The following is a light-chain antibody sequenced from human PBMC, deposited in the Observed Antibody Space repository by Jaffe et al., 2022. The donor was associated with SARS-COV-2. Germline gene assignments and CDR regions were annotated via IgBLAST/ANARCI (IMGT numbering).Light chain of an antibody. Sequence: DVVLTQSPLSLPVTLGQPASISCRSSQSLLFSDGNTYLIWFQQRPGQSPRRLIYQVSKRDSGVPDRFSGSGSGTDFTLKISRVEAEDVGVYYCMQGTHWPPHTFGQGTKLEMK. CDR3: MQGTHWPPHT. CDR1: QSLLFSDGNTY. J-gene: IGKJ2*01. CDR2: QVS. V-gene: IGKV2-30*01.